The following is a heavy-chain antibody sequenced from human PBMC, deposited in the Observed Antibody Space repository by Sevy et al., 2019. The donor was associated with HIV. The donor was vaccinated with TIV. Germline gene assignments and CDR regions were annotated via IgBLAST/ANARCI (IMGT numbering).Heavy chain of an antibody. D-gene: IGHD3-22*01. CDR1: GYTLTQLS. J-gene: IGHJ4*02. Sequence: ASVKVSCKVSGYTLTQLSMHWVRQTPGKGPEWMGRFDPEDGTTIYAQKFQGRVTMTEDTSTDTAYLELSSLRSEDTAVYYCATTREYYSDNSGYLDYWGRGTLVTVSS. CDR3: ATTREYYSDNSGYLDY. V-gene: IGHV1-24*01. CDR2: FDPEDGTT.